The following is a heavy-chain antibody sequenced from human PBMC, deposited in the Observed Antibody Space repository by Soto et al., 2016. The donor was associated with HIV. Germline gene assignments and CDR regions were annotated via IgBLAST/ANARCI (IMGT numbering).Heavy chain of an antibody. Sequence: QVQLVQSGAEVKKPGASVKVSCKASGYNFPAYYLHWLRQTPGQRPEWVGWINPDTGGTNYAQTFQGRVTMTRDTSITTAYMELRGLRSDDTATYYCATASKFYGSGSGSPYAVWGQGTLVTVSS. CDR1: GYNFPAYY. CDR2: INPDTGGT. D-gene: IGHD3-10*01. CDR3: ATASKFYGSGSGSPYAV. V-gene: IGHV1-2*02. J-gene: IGHJ1*01.